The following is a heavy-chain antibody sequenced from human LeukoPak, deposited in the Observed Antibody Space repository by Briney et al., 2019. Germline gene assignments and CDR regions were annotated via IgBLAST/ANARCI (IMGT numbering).Heavy chain of an antibody. V-gene: IGHV1-2*02. CDR3: AREDYYDSSGYGY. CDR1: GYTFTGYY. CDR2: INPNSGGT. Sequence: ASVKVSCKASGYTFTGYYMHWVRQAPGQGVEWMGWINPNSGGTNYAQKFQGRVTVTRDTSISTAYMELSRLRSDDTAVYYCAREDYYDSSGYGYWGQGTLVTVSS. J-gene: IGHJ4*02. D-gene: IGHD3-22*01.